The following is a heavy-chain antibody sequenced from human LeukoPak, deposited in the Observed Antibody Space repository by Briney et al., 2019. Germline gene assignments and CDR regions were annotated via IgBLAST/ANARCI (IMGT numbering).Heavy chain of an antibody. CDR2: IRSKAYGGTT. J-gene: IGHJ4*02. D-gene: IGHD3-22*01. V-gene: IGHV3-49*04. CDR1: GFTFADYA. CDR3: TSNSDSSGYYSAY. Sequence: GGSLRLSCTASGFTFADYALNWVRQAPGKGLEWVGFIRSKAYGGTTEYAASVRGRFSISRDDSKSIAYLQMNSLKTEDTAVYYCTSNSDSSGYYSAYWGQGTLVTVSS.